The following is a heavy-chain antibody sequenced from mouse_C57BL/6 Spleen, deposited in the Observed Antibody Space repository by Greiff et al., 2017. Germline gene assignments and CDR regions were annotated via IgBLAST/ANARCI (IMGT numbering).Heavy chain of an antibody. D-gene: IGHD1-1*01. J-gene: IGHJ4*01. CDR3: ARSNYGSSYVGYAMDY. V-gene: IGHV14-2*01. CDR1: GFNIKDYY. Sequence: VQLQQSGAELVKPGASVKLSCTASGFNIKDYYMHWVKQRTEQGLEWIGRIDPEDGETKYAPKFQGKVTITADTSSNTAYLQRRSLTSEDTAVYYCARSNYGSSYVGYAMDYWGQGTSVTVSS. CDR2: IDPEDGET.